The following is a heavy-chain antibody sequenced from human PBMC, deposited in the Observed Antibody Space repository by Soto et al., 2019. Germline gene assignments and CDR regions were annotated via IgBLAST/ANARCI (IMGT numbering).Heavy chain of an antibody. V-gene: IGHV3-23*01. CDR2: LSDSGSST. CDR3: AREDSTVDGSGSSYYYYYYGMDV. D-gene: IGHD3-10*01. J-gene: IGHJ6*02. Sequence: GGSLRLSCAASGFAASGFTFSNYAMSWVRQAPGKGLEWVSGLSDSGSSTYYADSVKGRFTISRDNSKNTLYLLMNGLRAEDTAVYYCAREDSTVDGSGSSYYYYYYGMDVWGQGTTVTVS. CDR1: GFTFSNYA.